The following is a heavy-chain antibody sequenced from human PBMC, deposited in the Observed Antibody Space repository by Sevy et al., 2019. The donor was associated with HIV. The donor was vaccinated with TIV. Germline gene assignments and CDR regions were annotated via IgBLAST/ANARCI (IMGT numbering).Heavy chain of an antibody. V-gene: IGHV4-59*01. CDR1: GGSISSYY. D-gene: IGHD6-19*01. Sequence: SETLSLTCTVSGGSISSYYWNWIRQPPGKGLEWIGYIYYSGSTNYNPSLKSRVTISVDTSKNQFSLKLSSVTAADTAVYYCARTSYSSGWYNSGAFDIWGQGTMVTVSS. J-gene: IGHJ3*02. CDR2: IYYSGST. CDR3: ARTSYSSGWYNSGAFDI.